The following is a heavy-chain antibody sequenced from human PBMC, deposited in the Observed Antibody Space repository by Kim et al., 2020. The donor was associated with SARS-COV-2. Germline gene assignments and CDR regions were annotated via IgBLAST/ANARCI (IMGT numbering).Heavy chain of an antibody. CDR2: ISYDGNFK. J-gene: IGHJ3*02. Sequence: GGSLRLSCAASGFSFSRYGMHWVRQAPGKGLEWVAVISYDGNFKYHADSVKGRFTISRDNSKNTLYLQMNSLGGEDTAVYYCAGAVDTSPNWGVFDIWGQGTVVSVSS. CDR3: AGAVDTSPNWGVFDI. CDR1: GFSFSRYG. V-gene: IGHV3-33*05. D-gene: IGHD7-27*01.